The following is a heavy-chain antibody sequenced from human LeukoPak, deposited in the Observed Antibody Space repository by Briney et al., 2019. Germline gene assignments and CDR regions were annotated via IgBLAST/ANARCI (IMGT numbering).Heavy chain of an antibody. CDR3: AHVSVFSMVFDY. J-gene: IGHJ4*02. V-gene: IGHV2-5*01. D-gene: IGHD2-8*01. CDR1: GFSLSTNGVG. CDR2: IYWNDDK. Sequence: KSSGPTLANPTQTLTLTCTFSGFSLSTNGVGVGWIRQPPGKAMEWLALIYWNDDKRYSPSLKSRLTITKDTSKNQVVLTMTNMDPVDTATYYCAHVSVFSMVFDYWGQGTLVTVSS.